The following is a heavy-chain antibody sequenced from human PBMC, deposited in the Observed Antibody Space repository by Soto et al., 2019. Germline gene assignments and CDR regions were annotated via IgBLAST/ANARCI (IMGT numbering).Heavy chain of an antibody. V-gene: IGHV4-39*01. CDR2: IYYSGST. D-gene: IGHD2-21*01. Sequence: QLQLQESGPGLVKPSETLSLTCTVSGGSISSSSYYWGWIRQPPGKGLAWIGSIYYSGSTYYNPSLKSRVTISVDTAKNQSFLKLSSVTAADTAVYYCARHRWKGVVKGWFDPWGQGTLVTVSS. CDR3: ARHRWKGVVKGWFDP. J-gene: IGHJ5*02. CDR1: GGSISSSSYY.